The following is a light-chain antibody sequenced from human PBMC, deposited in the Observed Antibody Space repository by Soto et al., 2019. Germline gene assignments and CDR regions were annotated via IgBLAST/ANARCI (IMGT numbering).Light chain of an antibody. CDR3: QQYNNWPPWT. V-gene: IGKV3-15*01. CDR2: GAS. Sequence: EIVMTQSPDTLSVSPGERATLSCRASQSVSSNLAWYQQKPGQAPRLLIYGASTMATGIPARFSGSGSGTEFTLTISSLQSEDFAVYYCQQYNNWPPWTFGQGTKVEIK. J-gene: IGKJ1*01. CDR1: QSVSSN.